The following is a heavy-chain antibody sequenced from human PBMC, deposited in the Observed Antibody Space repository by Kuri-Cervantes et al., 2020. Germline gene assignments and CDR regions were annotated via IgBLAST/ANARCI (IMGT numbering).Heavy chain of an antibody. CDR1: GGSISSSSYY. J-gene: IGHJ3*02. D-gene: IGHD7-27*01. CDR2: IFYSGST. CDR3: ARESGETDAFDI. V-gene: IGHV4-61*05. Sequence: SETLSLTCTVSGGSISSSSYYWGWIRQPPGKGLEWIGYIFYSGSTNYNPSLKSRVTISVDMSKNQFSLNLSFVTAADTAVYYCARESGETDAFDIWGQGTMVTVSS.